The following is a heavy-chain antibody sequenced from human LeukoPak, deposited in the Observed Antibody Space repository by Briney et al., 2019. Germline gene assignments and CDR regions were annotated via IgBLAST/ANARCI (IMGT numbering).Heavy chain of an antibody. CDR1: GFTFSSYA. CDR2: ISGSGGST. V-gene: IGHV3-23*01. Sequence: GGSLRLSCAASGFTFSSYAMSWVRQAPGKGLEWVSAISGSGGSTYYADSVKGRFTISRDNSKNTLYQQMNSLRAEDTAVYYCAKDIGYSYGLPYDAFDIWGQGTMVTVSS. CDR3: AKDIGYSYGLPYDAFDI. J-gene: IGHJ3*02. D-gene: IGHD5-18*01.